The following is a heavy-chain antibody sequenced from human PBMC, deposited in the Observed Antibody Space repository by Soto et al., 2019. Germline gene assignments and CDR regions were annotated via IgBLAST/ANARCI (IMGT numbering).Heavy chain of an antibody. D-gene: IGHD1-1*01. CDR2: IYYSGST. Sequence: SETMCLTCTVAGGYIISGCGYWSWINQPPGKGLEWIGYIYYSGSTYYNPSLESRVTLSLDTSKNQFSLRLSSVTAADTAVYYCSRGRDEYKGGRSWGQGTLVTVSS. J-gene: IGHJ4*02. CDR3: SRGRDEYKGGRS. CDR1: GGYIISGCGY. V-gene: IGHV4-30-4*01.